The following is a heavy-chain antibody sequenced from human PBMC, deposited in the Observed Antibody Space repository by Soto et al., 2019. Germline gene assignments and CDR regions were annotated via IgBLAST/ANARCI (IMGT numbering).Heavy chain of an antibody. D-gene: IGHD6-19*01. CDR2: IYHSGST. J-gene: IGHJ4*02. CDR1: GGSFSGYY. V-gene: IGHV4-34*01. CDR3: ARDAGYSSGWPHLDY. Sequence: SETLSLTCAVYGGSFSGYYWSWIRQPPGKGLEWIGEIYHSGSTNYNPSLKSRVTISVDKSKNQFSLKLSSVTAADTAVYYCARDAGYSSGWPHLDYWGQGTLVTVSS.